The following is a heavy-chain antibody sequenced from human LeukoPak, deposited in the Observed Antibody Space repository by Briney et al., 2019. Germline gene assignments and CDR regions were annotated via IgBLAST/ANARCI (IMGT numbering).Heavy chain of an antibody. V-gene: IGHV3-53*01. CDR2: IYSGGNT. CDR1: GFTVSSNY. J-gene: IGHJ4*02. D-gene: IGHD5-18*01. CDR3: ATGGYSYGLPFDY. Sequence: GGSLRLSCAASGFTVSSNYMSWVRQAPGKGLEWVSFIYSGGNTYYADSVKGRFTISRDTSKNTLYLQMNSLRAEDTAVYYCATGGYSYGLPFDYWGQGTLVTVSS.